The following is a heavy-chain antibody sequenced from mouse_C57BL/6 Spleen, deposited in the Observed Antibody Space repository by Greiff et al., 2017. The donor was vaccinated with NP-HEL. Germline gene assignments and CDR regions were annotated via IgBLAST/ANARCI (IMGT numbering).Heavy chain of an antibody. D-gene: IGHD1-1*01. CDR1: GYTFTSYW. J-gene: IGHJ1*03. V-gene: IGHV1-69*01. CDR3: ARSGYNGSRWYFDV. Sequence: QVQLQQSGAELVMPGASVKLSCKASGYTFTSYWMHWVKQRPGQGLEWIGEIDPSDSYTNYNQKFKGKSTLTVDKSSRTAYMQLSSLTSEDSAVYYCARSGYNGSRWYFDVWGTGTTVTVSS. CDR2: IDPSDSYT.